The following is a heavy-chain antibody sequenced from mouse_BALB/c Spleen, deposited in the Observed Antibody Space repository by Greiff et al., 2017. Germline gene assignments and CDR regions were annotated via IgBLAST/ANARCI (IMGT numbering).Heavy chain of an antibody. CDR2: INPSNGGT. Sequence: VQLQQSGAELVKPGASVKLSCKASGYTFTSYYMYWVKQRPGQGLEWIGGINPSNGGTNFNEKFKSKATLTVDKSSSTAYMQLSSLTSEDSAVYYCTRGAYYGNYLYAMDYWGQGTSVTVSS. V-gene: IGHV1S81*02. D-gene: IGHD2-10*01. CDR3: TRGAYYGNYLYAMDY. CDR1: GYTFTSYY. J-gene: IGHJ4*01.